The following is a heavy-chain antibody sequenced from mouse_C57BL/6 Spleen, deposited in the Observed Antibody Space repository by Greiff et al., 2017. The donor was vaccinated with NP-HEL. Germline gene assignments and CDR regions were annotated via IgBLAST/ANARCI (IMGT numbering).Heavy chain of an antibody. D-gene: IGHD1-1*01. V-gene: IGHV1-19*01. J-gene: IGHJ2*01. Sequence: VQLQQSGPVLVKPGASVKMSCKASGYTFTDYYMNWVKQSHGKSLEWIGVINPYNGGTSYNQKFKGKATLTVDKSSSTAYMELNSLTSEDSAVYYCARESYYYGSSPFYFDYWGQGTTLTVSS. CDR2: INPYNGGT. CDR1: GYTFTDYY. CDR3: ARESYYYGSSPFYFDY.